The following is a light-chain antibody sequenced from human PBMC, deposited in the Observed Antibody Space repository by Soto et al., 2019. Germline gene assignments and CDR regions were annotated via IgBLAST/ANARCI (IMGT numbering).Light chain of an antibody. Sequence: DIQMTQSPSTLSASVGDRVTITCRASQGIGNALGWYQQKPGKPPKVLIYGASNLQSGVPPRFSGSGSGTEFTLTISSLQPDDFATYYCQQYNSYSPTFGQGTKVDIK. V-gene: IGKV1-5*01. CDR1: QGIGNA. J-gene: IGKJ1*01. CDR3: QQYNSYSPT. CDR2: GAS.